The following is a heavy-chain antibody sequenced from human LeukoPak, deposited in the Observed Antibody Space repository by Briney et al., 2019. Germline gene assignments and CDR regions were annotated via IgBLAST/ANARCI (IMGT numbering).Heavy chain of an antibody. D-gene: IGHD4-23*01. CDR2: INPNSGGT. CDR3: ARGNTVVTPPESDY. CDR1: GYTFTGYY. J-gene: IGHJ4*02. V-gene: IGHV1-2*02. Sequence: ASVKISCKASGYTFTGYYMHWVRQAPGQGLEWMGWINPNSGGTNYAQKFQGRVTMTRDTSISTAYMELSRLRSDDTAVYYCARGNTVVTPPESDYWGQGTLVTVSS.